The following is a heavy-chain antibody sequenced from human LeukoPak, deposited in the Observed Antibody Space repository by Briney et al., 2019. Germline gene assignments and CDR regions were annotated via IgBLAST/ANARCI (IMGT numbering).Heavy chain of an antibody. CDR3: ARDGRWLQLAPDAFDI. J-gene: IGHJ3*02. CDR2: SGSGGST. D-gene: IGHD5-24*01. CDR1: GXTFSSYA. V-gene: IGHV3-23*01. Sequence: GGSLRLSCAASGXTFSSYAMSWVRQAPGKGLEWVSGSGSGGSTYYADSVKGRFTMSRDNSKNTLYLQMNSLRVEDTAVYYCARDGRWLQLAPDAFDIWGQGTMVTVSS.